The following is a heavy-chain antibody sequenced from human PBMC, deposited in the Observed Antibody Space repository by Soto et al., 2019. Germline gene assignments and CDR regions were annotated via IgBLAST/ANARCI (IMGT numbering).Heavy chain of an antibody. CDR1: GGSISSGDYY. Sequence: QVQLQESGPGLVKPSQTLSLTCTVSGGSISSGDYYWSWIRQPPGKGLEWIGYIYSSGSNYYNPSLKSRVTISVDTAKIQFSLKLSSVTAADTAMYYCARQSRPYDSSGYYYSNGGQGTLGTGSS. CDR2: IYSSGSN. D-gene: IGHD3-22*01. V-gene: IGHV4-30-4*01. CDR3: ARQSRPYDSSGYYYSN. J-gene: IGHJ4*02.